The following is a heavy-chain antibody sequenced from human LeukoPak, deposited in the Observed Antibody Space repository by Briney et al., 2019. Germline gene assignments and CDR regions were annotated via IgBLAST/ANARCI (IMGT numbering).Heavy chain of an antibody. CDR2: ISNSISYI. V-gene: IGHV3-21*01. J-gene: IGHJ4*02. CDR1: GFTFNSYS. Sequence: GGSLRLSCAASGFTFNSYSMNWVRQAPGKGLEWVSSISNSISYIYYADSVKGRFTISRDNAKNSLYLQMNSLRAEDTAVYYCASGAGMITFGGVFDYWGQGTLVTVSS. CDR3: ASGAGMITFGGVFDY. D-gene: IGHD3-16*01.